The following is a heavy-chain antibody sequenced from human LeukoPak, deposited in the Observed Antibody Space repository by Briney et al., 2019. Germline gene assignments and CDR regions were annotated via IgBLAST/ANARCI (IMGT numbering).Heavy chain of an antibody. D-gene: IGHD2-21*02. CDR2: INPNSGGT. CDR1: GYTFTGYY. Sequence: SVKVSCKASGYTFTGYYMHWVRQAPGQGLEWMGWINPNSGGTNYAQKFQGRVTMTRDTSTGTVYMELSSLRSGDTAVYYCARDGDRLDYWGQGTLVTVSS. V-gene: IGHV1-2*02. CDR3: ARDGDRLDY. J-gene: IGHJ4*02.